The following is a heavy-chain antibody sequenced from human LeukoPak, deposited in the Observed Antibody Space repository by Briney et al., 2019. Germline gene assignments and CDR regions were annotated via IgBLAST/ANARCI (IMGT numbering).Heavy chain of an antibody. V-gene: IGHV1-18*01. CDR2: ISAYNGNT. CDR3: AGGGGSQLWLKGGYYFDY. CDR1: GYTFTSYG. J-gene: IGHJ4*02. Sequence: ASVKVSCKASGYTFTSYGISWVRQAPGQGLEWMGWISAYNGNTNYAQKLQGRVTMTTDTSTSTAYMELRSLRSDDTAVYYCAGGGGSQLWLKGGYYFDYWGQGTLVTVSS. D-gene: IGHD5-18*01.